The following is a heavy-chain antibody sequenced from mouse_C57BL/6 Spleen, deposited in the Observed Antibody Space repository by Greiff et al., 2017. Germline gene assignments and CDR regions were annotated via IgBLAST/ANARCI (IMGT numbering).Heavy chain of an antibody. CDR3: ARQGSSRRGFDY. V-gene: IGHV1-50*01. CDR2: IDPSDSYT. CDR1: GYTFTSYW. Sequence: VQLQQPGAELVKPGASVKLSCKASGYTFTSYWMQWVKQRPGQGLEWIGEIDPSDSYTNYNPKLKGKATWTVDTSASTAYMQLSSLTSEDSAVYYCARQGSSRRGFDYWGQGTTLTVSS. D-gene: IGHD1-1*01. J-gene: IGHJ2*01.